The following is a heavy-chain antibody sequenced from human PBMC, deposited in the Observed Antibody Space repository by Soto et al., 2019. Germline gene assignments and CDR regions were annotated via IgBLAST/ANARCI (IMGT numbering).Heavy chain of an antibody. D-gene: IGHD6-6*01. CDR3: ASLIAARPGDYYYYMDV. Sequence: EVQLVESGGGLVQPGGSLRLSCAASGFTFSSYSMNWVRQAPGKGLEWVSYISSSSSTIYYADSVKGRFSISRDNAKNSLYLQMNSLRAEDTAVYYCASLIAARPGDYYYYMDVWGKGTTVTVSS. V-gene: IGHV3-48*01. CDR1: GFTFSSYS. CDR2: ISSSSSTI. J-gene: IGHJ6*03.